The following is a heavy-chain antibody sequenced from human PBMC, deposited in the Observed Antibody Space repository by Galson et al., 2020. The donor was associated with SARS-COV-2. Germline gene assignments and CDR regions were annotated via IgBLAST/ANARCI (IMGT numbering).Heavy chain of an antibody. Sequence: TGRSLRLSCAASGFTYDDYTMHWVRQAPGKGLEWVSLISWDGGSTYYADSVKGRFTISRDNSKNSLYLQMNSLRTEDTALYYCAATTYGDYVFDYWGQGTLVTVSS. CDR3: AATTYGDYVFDY. D-gene: IGHD4-17*01. J-gene: IGHJ4*02. CDR1: GFTYDDYT. CDR2: ISWDGGST. V-gene: IGHV3-43*01.